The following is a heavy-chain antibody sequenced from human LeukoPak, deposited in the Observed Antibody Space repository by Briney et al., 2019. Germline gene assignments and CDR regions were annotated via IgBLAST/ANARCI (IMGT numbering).Heavy chain of an antibody. J-gene: IGHJ6*02. CDR3: AGDYGEYYYGMDV. V-gene: IGHV3-33*01. CDR2: IWYDGSNK. Sequence: PGGSLRLSCAASGFTFSSYGMHWVRQAPGKGLEWVAAIWYDGSNKCYADSVKGRFTISRDNSKNTLYLQMNSLRAEDTAVYYCAGDYGEYYYGMDVWGQGTTVTVSS. CDR1: GFTFSSYG. D-gene: IGHD4-17*01.